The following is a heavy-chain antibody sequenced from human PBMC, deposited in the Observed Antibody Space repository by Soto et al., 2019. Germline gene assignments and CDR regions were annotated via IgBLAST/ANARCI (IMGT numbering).Heavy chain of an antibody. Sequence: EVQLLESGGGLVQPGRSLRLSCAASGFTFSNYAMSWVRQAPGQGLDWVSAISGSGGTTYYADSVKGRFTISRDNSKNTLFLQMNSLRAEDAAVYYCAKFFVETGSNSGWRWYFHYWGQGTRVTVSS. CDR1: GFTFSNYA. J-gene: IGHJ4*02. CDR3: AKFFVETGSNSGWRWYFHY. V-gene: IGHV3-23*01. D-gene: IGHD6-25*01. CDR2: ISGSGGTT.